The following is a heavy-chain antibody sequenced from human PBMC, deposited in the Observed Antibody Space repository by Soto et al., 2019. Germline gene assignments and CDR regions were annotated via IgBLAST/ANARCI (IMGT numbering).Heavy chain of an antibody. CDR2: IYHSGST. J-gene: IGHJ6*02. CDR1: CGSISSSNW. Sequence: SETLSLTCAVSCGSISSSNWWSWVRQPPGKGLEWIGEIYHSGSTNYNPSLKSRVTISVDKSKNQFSLKLSSVTAADTAVYYCARPPGLDYYYGMDVWGQGTTVTVSS. CDR3: ARPPGLDYYYGMDV. D-gene: IGHD6-25*01. V-gene: IGHV4-4*02.